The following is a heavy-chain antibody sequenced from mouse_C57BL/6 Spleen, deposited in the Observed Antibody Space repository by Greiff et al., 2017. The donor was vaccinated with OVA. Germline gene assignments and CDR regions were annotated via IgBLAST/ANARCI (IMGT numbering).Heavy chain of an antibody. CDR2: INPGSGGT. CDR3: ARSDSSGYEDY. D-gene: IGHD3-2*02. V-gene: IGHV1-54*01. Sequence: VQRVESGAELVRPGPSVKVSCKASGYAFTNYLIEWVKQRPGQGLEWIGVINPGSGGTNYNEKFKGKATLTADKSSSTAYMQLSSLTSEDSAVYFCARSDSSGYEDYWGQGTTLTVSS. CDR1: GYAFTNYL. J-gene: IGHJ2*01.